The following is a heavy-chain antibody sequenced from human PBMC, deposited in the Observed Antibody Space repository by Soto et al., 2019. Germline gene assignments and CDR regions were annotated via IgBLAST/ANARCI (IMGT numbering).Heavy chain of an antibody. CDR2: SSATGAGT. J-gene: IGHJ4*02. CDR3: AKDRRAGGNYGFYSDF. V-gene: IGHV3-23*01. Sequence: LRLSCAASGFTFSSYGMTWVRQAPGKGLEWVSFSSATGAGTYYADSVKGRFTTSRDNSKNTLYLQMTSLRADDTAVYYCAKDRRAGGNYGFYSDFWGQGALVTVSS. D-gene: IGHD1-7*01. CDR1: GFTFSSYG.